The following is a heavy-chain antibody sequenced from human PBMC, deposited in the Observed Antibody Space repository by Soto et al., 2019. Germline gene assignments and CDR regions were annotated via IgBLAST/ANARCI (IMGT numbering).Heavy chain of an antibody. CDR2: ISYDGSNK. J-gene: IGHJ4*02. V-gene: IGHV3-30-3*01. CDR3: ARDPRSSSPPY. Sequence: QVQLVESGGGVVQPGRSLRLSCAASGFTFSSYAMHWVRQAPGKGLEWVAVISYDGSNKYYADSVKGRFTISRDNSKNTLYLQMNSLRAEDTAVYYCARDPRSSSPPYWGQGTLVTVSS. CDR1: GFTFSSYA. D-gene: IGHD6-6*01.